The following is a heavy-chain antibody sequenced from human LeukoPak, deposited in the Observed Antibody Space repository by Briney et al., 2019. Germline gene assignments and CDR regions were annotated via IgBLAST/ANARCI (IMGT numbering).Heavy chain of an antibody. V-gene: IGHV3-48*01. J-gene: IGHJ4*02. CDR3: ARRLDY. Sequence: DSVKGRFTISRDNAKNSLYLQMTSLRAEDTAVYYCARRLDYWGQGILVTVSS. D-gene: IGHD3-22*01.